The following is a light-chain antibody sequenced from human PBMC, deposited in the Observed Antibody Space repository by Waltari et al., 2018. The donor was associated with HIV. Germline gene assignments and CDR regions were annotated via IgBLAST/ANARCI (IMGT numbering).Light chain of an antibody. J-gene: IGLJ3*02. CDR1: SSDVGCSKY. V-gene: IGLV2-8*01. CDR2: EVN. CDR3: SSYAGNNNWV. Sequence: QSALTQPPSASGSLGQSVTISCTGTSSDVGCSKYVSWYQQHPGKAPKVLISEVNKRPSGVPDRFSGSKSGNTASLTVSGLQAEDEADYDCSSYAGNNNWVFGGGTKLTVL.